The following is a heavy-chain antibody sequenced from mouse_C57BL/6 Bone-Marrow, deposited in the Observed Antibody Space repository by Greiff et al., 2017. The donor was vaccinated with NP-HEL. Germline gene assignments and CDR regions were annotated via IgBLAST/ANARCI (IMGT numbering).Heavy chain of an antibody. CDR1: GFNIKDYY. D-gene: IGHD1-1*01. Sequence: VQLQQSGAELVKPGASVKLSCTASGFNIKDYYMHWVKQRTEQGLEWIGRIDPEDGETKYAPKFQGKATITAATSSNTAYLPLSSLTSEDTAVYYCARNYGMDYYAMDYWGQGTSVTVSS. CDR3: ARNYGMDYYAMDY. CDR2: IDPEDGET. V-gene: IGHV14-2*01. J-gene: IGHJ4*01.